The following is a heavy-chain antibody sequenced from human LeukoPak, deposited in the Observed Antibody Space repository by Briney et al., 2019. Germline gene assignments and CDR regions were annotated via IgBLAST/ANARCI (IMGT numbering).Heavy chain of an antibody. CDR2: IIPTFGTA. D-gene: IGHD2-2*01. V-gene: IGHV1-69*06. CDR3: AREEVDIVVVPARDDAFDI. J-gene: IGHJ3*02. CDR1: GGTFSSYA. Sequence: SVKVSCKASGGTFSSYAISWVRQAPGQGLEWMGGIIPTFGTANYAQKFQGRVTITADKSTSTAYMELSSLRSEDTAVYYCAREEVDIVVVPARDDAFDIWGQGTMVTVSS.